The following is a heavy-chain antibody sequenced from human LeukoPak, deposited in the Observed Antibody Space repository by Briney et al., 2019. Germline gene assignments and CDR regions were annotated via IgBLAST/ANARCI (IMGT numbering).Heavy chain of an antibody. CDR3: ASPVPAAIGGDYAFDI. V-gene: IGHV1-2*02. CDR2: INPNSGGT. CDR1: GYTFTGYY. D-gene: IGHD2-2*02. J-gene: IGHJ3*02. Sequence: GASVKVSCKASGYTFTGYYMHWVRQAPGQGLEWMGWINPNSGGTNYAQKFQGRVTMTRDTSISTAYMELSSLRSEDTAVYYCASPVPAAIGGDYAFDIWGQGTMVTVSS.